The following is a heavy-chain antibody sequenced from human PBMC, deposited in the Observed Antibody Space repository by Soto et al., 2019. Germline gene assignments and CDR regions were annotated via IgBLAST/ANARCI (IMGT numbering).Heavy chain of an antibody. Sequence: SETLSLTCAVSGGTISSSNLWSWVRQPPGKGLEWIGEIYHSGSTNYNPSLKSRVTISVDKSKNQFSLKLSSVTAADTAVYYCARLEGLATTSYYFDFWGPGALVTVSS. D-gene: IGHD3-9*01. J-gene: IGHJ4*02. CDR2: IYHSGST. CDR3: ARLEGLATTSYYFDF. V-gene: IGHV4-4*02. CDR1: GGTISSSNL.